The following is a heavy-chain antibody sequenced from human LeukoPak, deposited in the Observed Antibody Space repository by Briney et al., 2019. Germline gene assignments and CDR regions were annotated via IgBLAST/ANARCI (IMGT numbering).Heavy chain of an antibody. CDR1: GGTFSIYT. CDR3: VTTVTTSYNYGMDV. J-gene: IGHJ6*02. D-gene: IGHD4-17*01. CDR2: IIPIFVTA. V-gene: IGHV1-69*01. Sequence: SVTVSCTASGGTFSIYTISWVRQAPGQGLEWMGGIIPIFVTANYAQKFQGRVTITADESTSTAYMELSSLRSEDTAVYYCVTTVTTSYNYGMDVWGQGTTVTVSS.